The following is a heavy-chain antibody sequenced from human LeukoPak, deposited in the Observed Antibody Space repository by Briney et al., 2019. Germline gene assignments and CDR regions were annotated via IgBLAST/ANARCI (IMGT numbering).Heavy chain of an antibody. CDR2: IYYSGST. CDR3: ASLSYLEYYFDY. CDR1: GGSIGSYY. J-gene: IGHJ4*02. Sequence: SETLSLTCTVSGGSIGSYYWSWIRQPPGKGLEWIGYIYYSGSTNYNPSLKSRVTISVDTSKNQFSLKLRSVTAADTAVYYCASLSYLEYYFDYWGQGTLVTVSS. D-gene: IGHD3-16*02. V-gene: IGHV4-59*01.